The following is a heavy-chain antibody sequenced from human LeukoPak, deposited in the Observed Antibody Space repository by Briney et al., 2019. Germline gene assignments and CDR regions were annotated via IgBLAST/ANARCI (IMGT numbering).Heavy chain of an antibody. J-gene: IGHJ4*02. CDR2: IYHSGST. D-gene: IGHD5-24*01. CDR1: GGSISSSSYY. V-gene: IGHV4-39*01. CDR3: ARHRSKWLQSSFDY. Sequence: SETLSLTCTVSGGSISSSSYYWGWIRQPPGKGLEWIGSIYHSGSTYYNPSLKSRVTISVDTSKNQFSLKLNSVTAADTAVYYCARHRSKWLQSSFDYWGQGTLVTVSS.